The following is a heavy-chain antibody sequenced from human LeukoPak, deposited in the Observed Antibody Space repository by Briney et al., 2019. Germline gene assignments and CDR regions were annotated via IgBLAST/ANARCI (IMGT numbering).Heavy chain of an antibody. CDR1: GYTFSNYD. CDR2: MSPNNGKT. CDR3: ARGPPESSSSDS. V-gene: IGHV1-8*01. D-gene: IGHD6-13*01. J-gene: IGHJ4*02. Sequence: ASVRVSCKASGYTFSNYDINWVRQVTGQGLEWMGWMSPNNGKTGYAQNFQGRVIMTSDTSISTAYMELRRLRIEDTAVYYCARGPPESSSSDSWGQGTLVTVSS.